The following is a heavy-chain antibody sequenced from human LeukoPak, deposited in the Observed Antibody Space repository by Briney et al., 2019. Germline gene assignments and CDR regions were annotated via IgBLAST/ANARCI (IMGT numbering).Heavy chain of an antibody. CDR2: INPSGGST. CDR1: GYTFTSYY. J-gene: IGHJ3*02. Sequence: ASLKVSCKASGYTFTSYYIHWVRQAPGQGLEWMGIINPSGGSTSYARKFQGRVTMTRDMSTSTVYMELSSLRSEDTAVYYCARDRYCSGGSCRTDAFDIWGQGTMVTVSS. V-gene: IGHV1-46*01. CDR3: ARDRYCSGGSCRTDAFDI. D-gene: IGHD2-15*01.